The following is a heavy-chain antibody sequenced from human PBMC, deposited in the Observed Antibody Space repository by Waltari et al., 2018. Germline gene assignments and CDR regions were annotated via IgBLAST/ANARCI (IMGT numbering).Heavy chain of an antibody. CDR3: ARRSPYSGFDY. CDR2: FNPDNGDG. CDR1: GYSFDSDG. J-gene: IGHJ4*02. D-gene: IGHD2-15*01. V-gene: IGHV1-18*01. Sequence: QVQLVQSGVEVKKPGASVKVSCKASGYSFDSDGISWVRQAPGQGLEWMGWFNPDNGDGNYAQKFQGRVTMTTDSSTTTAHMELRSLGSDDTAVYYCARRSPYSGFDYWGQGTLVTVSS.